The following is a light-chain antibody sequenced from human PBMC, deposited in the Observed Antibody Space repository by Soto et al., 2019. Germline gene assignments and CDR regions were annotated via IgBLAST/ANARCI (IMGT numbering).Light chain of an antibody. J-gene: IGLJ2*01. CDR2: DVS. V-gene: IGLV2-14*01. CDR1: SSDIGDYKY. CDR3: SSYTSTNFVI. Sequence: QSALTQPASVSGSPGQSITISCTGSSSDIGDYKYVSWYKQHPGKAPKLMIYDVSNRPSGVSNRFSGSKSGNTASLTICGLQAEDEADYYCSSYTSTNFVIFGGGTKLTVL.